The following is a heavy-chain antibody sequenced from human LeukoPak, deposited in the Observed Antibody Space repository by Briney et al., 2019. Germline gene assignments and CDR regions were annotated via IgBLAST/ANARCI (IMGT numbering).Heavy chain of an antibody. Sequence: PGGSLRLSCVTSRFTFSNFWMIWFRQAPGEGLEWVANINEDGSEKNYVDSVKGRFTISRDNAKNSLFLQMNSLRADDTAIYYCVRDRSTTTWTRFDSWGQGTLVTVSS. J-gene: IGHJ4*02. CDR2: INEDGSEK. CDR1: RFTFSNFW. D-gene: IGHD1-1*01. CDR3: VRDRSTTTWTRFDS. V-gene: IGHV3-7*01.